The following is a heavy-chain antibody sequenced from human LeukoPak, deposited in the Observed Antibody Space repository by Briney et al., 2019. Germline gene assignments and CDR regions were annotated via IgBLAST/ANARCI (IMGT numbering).Heavy chain of an antibody. CDR3: ARGLAAAYDYNWFDP. D-gene: IGHD5-12*01. Sequence: SETLSLTCAVSGGSISSSNWWSWVRPPPGKGLEWIGEIYHSGSTNYNPSLKSRVTISVDKSKNQFSLKLTSVTAADTAVYFCARGLAAAYDYNWFDPWGQGTLVSVSS. V-gene: IGHV4-4*02. J-gene: IGHJ5*02. CDR1: GGSISSSNW. CDR2: IYHSGST.